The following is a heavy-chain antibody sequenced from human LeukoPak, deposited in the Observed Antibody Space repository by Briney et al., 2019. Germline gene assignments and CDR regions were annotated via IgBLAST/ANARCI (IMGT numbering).Heavy chain of an antibody. V-gene: IGHV3-66*02. D-gene: IGHD6-13*01. Sequence: GGSLRLSCAASGFTVSSNYMSWVRQAPGKGLEWVSVIYSGGITYYADSVKGRFTISRDNSKNTLYIQMNSLRAEDTAVYYCARDQGSHFDYWGQGTLVTVSS. CDR3: ARDQGSHFDY. CDR1: GFTVSSNY. CDR2: IYSGGIT. J-gene: IGHJ4*02.